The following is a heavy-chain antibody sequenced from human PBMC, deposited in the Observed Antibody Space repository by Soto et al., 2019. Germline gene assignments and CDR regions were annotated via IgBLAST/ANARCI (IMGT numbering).Heavy chain of an antibody. J-gene: IGHJ5*02. Sequence: PSETLSLTCTVSGGSISSGGYYWSWIRQHPEKGLEWIGYIYYTGITYYNPSLKSRVTISVDTSKNYFSLNLSSVTAADTAVYYCARAYGDYQQNNWFDPWGQGTQVTVSS. CDR2: IYYTGIT. CDR3: ARAYGDYQQNNWFDP. CDR1: GGSISSGGYY. D-gene: IGHD4-17*01. V-gene: IGHV4-31*03.